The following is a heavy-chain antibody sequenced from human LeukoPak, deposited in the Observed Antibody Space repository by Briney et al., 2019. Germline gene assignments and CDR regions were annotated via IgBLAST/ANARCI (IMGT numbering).Heavy chain of an antibody. V-gene: IGHV3-15*07. CDR2: IKSKTDGGTT. Sequence: GGSLRLSCAASGFTFSNAWVNWVRQAPGKGLEWVGRIKSKTDGGTTDYAAPVKGRFTISRDDSKNTLYLQMNSLKTEDTAVYYCTTGRYCSSTSCYDGMDVWGQGTTVTVSS. D-gene: IGHD2-2*01. CDR3: TTGRYCSSTSCYDGMDV. J-gene: IGHJ6*02. CDR1: GFTFSNAW.